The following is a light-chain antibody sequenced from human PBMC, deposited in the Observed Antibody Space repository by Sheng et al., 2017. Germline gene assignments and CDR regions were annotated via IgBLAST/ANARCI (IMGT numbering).Light chain of an antibody. Sequence: DIQMTQSPSSLSASVGDRVTITCQASRDISNHLNWYQQKPGKAPKLLIYDASNLETGVPSRFSGSGSGTDFTLTISSLQPEDVATYYCQKYNSAPLTSVGGTEGGDQT. J-gene: IGKJ4*01. V-gene: IGKV1-33*01. CDR2: DAS. CDR3: QKYNSAPLT. CDR1: RDISNH.